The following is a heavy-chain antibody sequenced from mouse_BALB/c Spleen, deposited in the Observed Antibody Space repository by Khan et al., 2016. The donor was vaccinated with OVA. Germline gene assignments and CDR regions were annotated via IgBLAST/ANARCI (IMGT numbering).Heavy chain of an antibody. CDR3: ARAYYRYDGYYAMDY. CDR2: IWGGGGT. D-gene: IGHD2-14*01. V-gene: IGHV2-6-4*01. J-gene: IGHJ4*01. Sequence: QVQLKQSGPGLVAPSQSLSITCTVSGFSLSRYNLHWVRQPPGKGLEWLGMIWGGGGTDYNSTLKSRLNISKDNSKSQVLLKMNKLQTEDTAMYYCARAYYRYDGYYAMDYWGQGTSVTVSS. CDR1: GFSLSRYN.